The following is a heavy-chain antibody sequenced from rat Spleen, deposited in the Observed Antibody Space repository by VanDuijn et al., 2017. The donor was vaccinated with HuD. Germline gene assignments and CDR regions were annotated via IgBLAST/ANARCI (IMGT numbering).Heavy chain of an antibody. Sequence: EVQLVESGGGLVQPGRSMKLSCAASGFTFSNYDMAWVRQAPRKGLEWVATISYDGTSANYRDSVQGRFTISRDNAKSTLYLQMDSLRSEDTATYYCARPGSSLGFDYWGQGVMVTVSS. V-gene: IGHV5-7*01. CDR2: ISYDGTSA. J-gene: IGHJ2*01. CDR3: ARPGSSLGFDY. D-gene: IGHD5-1*01. CDR1: GFTFSNYD.